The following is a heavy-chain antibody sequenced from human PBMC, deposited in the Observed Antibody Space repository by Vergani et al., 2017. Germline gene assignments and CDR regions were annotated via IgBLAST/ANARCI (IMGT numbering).Heavy chain of an antibody. D-gene: IGHD3-3*01. Sequence: QVQLVQSGAEVKKPGASVKVSCKASGYTFTSYDINWVRQATGQGLEWMGWMNPNSGNTGYAQKFQGRVTMTRNTSISTAYMELSSLRSEDTAVYYCARKGNYDFWSGYYTQYYFDYWGQGTLVTVSS. CDR3: ARKGNYDFWSGYYTQYYFDY. V-gene: IGHV1-8*01. CDR2: MNPNSGNT. CDR1: GYTFTSYD. J-gene: IGHJ4*02.